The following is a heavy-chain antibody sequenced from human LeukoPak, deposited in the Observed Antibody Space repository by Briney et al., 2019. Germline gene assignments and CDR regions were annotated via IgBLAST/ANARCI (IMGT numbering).Heavy chain of an antibody. Sequence: SVKVSCKASGGTFSSYAISWVQQAPGQGLEWMGRIIPILGIANYAQKFQGRVTITADKSTSTAYMELSSLRSEDTAVYYCASGVSEQQPSDLIWFDPWGQGTLVTVPS. CDR3: ASGVSEQQPSDLIWFDP. V-gene: IGHV1-69*04. CDR1: GGTFSSYA. D-gene: IGHD6-13*01. CDR2: IIPILGIA. J-gene: IGHJ5*02.